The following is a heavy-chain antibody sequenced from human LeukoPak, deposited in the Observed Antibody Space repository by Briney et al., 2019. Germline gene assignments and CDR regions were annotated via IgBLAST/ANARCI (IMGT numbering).Heavy chain of an antibody. CDR2: IYYSGST. J-gene: IGHJ4*02. V-gene: IGHV4-61*01. Sequence: PSETLSLTCTVSGGSISSSSYYWGWIRQPPGKGLEWIGYIYYSGSTNYNPSLKSRVTISVDTSKNQSSLKLSSVTAADTAVYYCARENSSGWRGGGFDYWGQGTLVTVSS. CDR3: ARENSSGWRGGGFDY. CDR1: GGSISSSSYY. D-gene: IGHD6-19*01.